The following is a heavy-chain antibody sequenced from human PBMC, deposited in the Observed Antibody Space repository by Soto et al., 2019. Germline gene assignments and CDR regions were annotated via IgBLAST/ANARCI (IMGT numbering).Heavy chain of an antibody. V-gene: IGHV3-23*01. CDR1: GFTFSSYA. CDR2: ISGSGGST. CDR3: AKGVEHTYYDFWSGYYSPPVGYMDV. Sequence: GGSLRLSCAASGFTFSSYAMSWVRQAPGKGLEWVSAISGSGGSTYYADSVKGRFTISRDNSKNTLYLQMNSLRAEDTAVYYCAKGVEHTYYDFWSGYYSPPVGYMDVWGKGTTVTVSS. J-gene: IGHJ6*03. D-gene: IGHD3-3*01.